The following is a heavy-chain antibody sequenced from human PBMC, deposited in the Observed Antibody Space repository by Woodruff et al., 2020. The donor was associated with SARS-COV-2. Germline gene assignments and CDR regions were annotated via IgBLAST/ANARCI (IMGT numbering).Heavy chain of an antibody. CDR3: ARGEARGVATIDY. V-gene: IGHV3-15*01. Sequence: VKGRFTISRDDSKNTLYLQMNSLKTEDTAVYYCARGEARGVATIDYWGQGTLVTVSS. J-gene: IGHJ4*02. D-gene: IGHD5-12*01.